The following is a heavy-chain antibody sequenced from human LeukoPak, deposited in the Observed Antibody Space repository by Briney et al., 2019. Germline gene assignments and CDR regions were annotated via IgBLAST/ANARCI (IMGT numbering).Heavy chain of an antibody. V-gene: IGHV3-7*01. D-gene: IGHD4-11*01. CDR1: GFIFSNYW. CDR3: AREIVQDYSDYKSYFDS. Sequence: GGSLRLSCAASGFIFSNYWMSWVRQAPGKGLEWVANIKQDESEKNYVDSVKGRFTISRDNAKDSLYLQMNSLRAEDTAVYYCAREIVQDYSDYKSYFDSWGQGALVTVSS. CDR2: IKQDESEK. J-gene: IGHJ4*02.